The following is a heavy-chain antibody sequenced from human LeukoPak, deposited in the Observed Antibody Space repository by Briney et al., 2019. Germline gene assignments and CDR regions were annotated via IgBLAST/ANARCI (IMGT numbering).Heavy chain of an antibody. V-gene: IGHV4-39*01. CDR1: GGSISSSSYY. D-gene: IGHD3-10*01. J-gene: IGHJ4*02. CDR2: IYYSGST. Sequence: SETLSLTCTVSGGSISSSSYYWGWIRQPPGKGLEWLGCIYYSGSTYYNPSLKSRVTISVDTSKNQFSLKLSSVTDADTAVYYCARHRHYYGSGSFDWGQGTLVTVYS. CDR3: ARHRHYYGSGSFD.